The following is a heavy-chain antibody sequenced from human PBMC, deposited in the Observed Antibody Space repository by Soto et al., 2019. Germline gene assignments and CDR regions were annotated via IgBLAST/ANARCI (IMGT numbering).Heavy chain of an antibody. CDR2: IVVGSGNT. V-gene: IGHV1-58*01. CDR1: GFTFTSSA. CDR3: AAELEYSSSSGRGNV. J-gene: IGHJ6*02. Sequence: GASVKVSCKASGFTFTSSAVQWVRQARGQRLEWIGWIVVGSGNTNYAQKFQERVTITRDMSTSTAYMELSSLRSEDTAVYYCAAELEYSSSSGRGNVWGQGTTVTVSS. D-gene: IGHD6-6*01.